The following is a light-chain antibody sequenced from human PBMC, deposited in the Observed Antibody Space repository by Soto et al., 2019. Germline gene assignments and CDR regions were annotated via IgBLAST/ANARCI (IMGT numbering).Light chain of an antibody. V-gene: IGKV1-12*01. CDR2: SAY. Sequence: DIQMTQSPSSVSASVGDRVTITCRASQGISNWLAWYQQQPGKAPKLLISSAYTLQSGVPSRFSGGGSGTHFTLIISSLQPEDFATYYCQQTNSFLPPTFGGGTKVEIK. J-gene: IGKJ4*01. CDR3: QQTNSFLPPT. CDR1: QGISNW.